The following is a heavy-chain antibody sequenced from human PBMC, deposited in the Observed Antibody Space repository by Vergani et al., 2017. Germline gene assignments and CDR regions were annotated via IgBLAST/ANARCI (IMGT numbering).Heavy chain of an antibody. CDR1: GGSISSYY. V-gene: IGHV4-4*07. D-gene: IGHD6-19*01. J-gene: IGHJ5*02. CDR3: ARETASGWYMWFDP. CDR2: IDTSGST. Sequence: QVQLQESGPGLVKPSETLSLTCTVSGGSISSYYWSWIRQPAGKGLEWIGRIDTSGSTNYNPSLKSRVTMSVATSKNQFSLKLSSVTAADTAVYYCARETASGWYMWFDPWGQGTLVTVSS.